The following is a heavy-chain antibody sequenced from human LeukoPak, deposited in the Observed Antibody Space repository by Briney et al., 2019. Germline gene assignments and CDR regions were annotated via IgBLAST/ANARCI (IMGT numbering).Heavy chain of an antibody. Sequence: GGALRLSCVASGVTGSINYMSRVRHAPGEGLECVSIISGGGNTYYAVSVMGRFAISRDDSKSTLYLQMKSLRAEDTAVYYCGSRDKGYYYGLDVWGQGTTVTVSS. CDR3: GSRDKGYYYGLDV. CDR1: GVTGSINY. D-gene: IGHD5-24*01. CDR2: ISGGGNT. V-gene: IGHV3-66*01. J-gene: IGHJ6*02.